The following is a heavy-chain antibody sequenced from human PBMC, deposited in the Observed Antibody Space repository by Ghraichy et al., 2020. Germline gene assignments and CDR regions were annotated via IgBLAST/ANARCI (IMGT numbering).Heavy chain of an antibody. Sequence: GGSLRLSCAASGFTFDDYAMHWVRQAPGKGLEWVSGISGNSGSIGYADSVKGRFTISRDNAKNSLYLQMNSLRAEDTALYYCAKGYCSSTSCEEDYYYYYGMDVWGQGTTVTVSS. J-gene: IGHJ6*02. D-gene: IGHD2-2*01. V-gene: IGHV3-9*01. CDR1: GFTFDDYA. CDR3: AKGYCSSTSCEEDYYYYYGMDV. CDR2: ISGNSGSI.